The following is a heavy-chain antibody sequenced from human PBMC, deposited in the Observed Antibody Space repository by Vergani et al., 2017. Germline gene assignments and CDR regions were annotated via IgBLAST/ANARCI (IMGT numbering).Heavy chain of an antibody. Sequence: EVQLVESGGGLVKRGGSLRRSCAASGFTFSSYSMNWVRQAPGKGLEWVSSISSSSSYIHYSDSLKGRFTISRDNAKSSLYLQMNSLRAEDTGVYYCAGDRYYLGSGSYPYFFYYGLDVWGQGTAVTVSS. CDR1: GFTFSSYS. CDR2: ISSSSSYI. CDR3: AGDRYYLGSGSYPYFFYYGLDV. J-gene: IGHJ6*02. V-gene: IGHV3-21*01. D-gene: IGHD3-10*01.